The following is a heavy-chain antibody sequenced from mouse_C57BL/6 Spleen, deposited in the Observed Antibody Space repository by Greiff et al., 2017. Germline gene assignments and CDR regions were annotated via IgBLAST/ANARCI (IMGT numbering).Heavy chain of an antibody. J-gene: IGHJ4*01. CDR1: GYTFTSYW. D-gene: IGHD2-5*01. Sequence: QVQLQQSGAELAKPGASVKLSCKASGYTFTSYWMHWVKQRPGQGLEWIGYINPSSGYTKYNQKFKDKATFTADKSSSTAYMQLSSLTYENSAVYYWARILNDGSNYGNYAMDYWGQGTSVTVSS. CDR2: INPSSGYT. V-gene: IGHV1-7*01. CDR3: ARILNDGSNYGNYAMDY.